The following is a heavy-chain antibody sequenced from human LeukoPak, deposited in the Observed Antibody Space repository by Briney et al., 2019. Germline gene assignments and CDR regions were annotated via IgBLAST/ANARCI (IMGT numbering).Heavy chain of an antibody. CDR2: IYYSGST. CDR3: ARSIREVILDY. D-gene: IGHD3-16*02. J-gene: IGHJ4*02. CDR1: GGSISSYY. Sequence: SETLSLTCTVSGGSISSYYWSWLRQPPGKGLEWIGYIYYSGSTNYNPSLKSRVTISVDTSKNQFSLKLSSVTAADTAVYYCARSIREVILDYWGQGTLVTVSS. V-gene: IGHV4-59*01.